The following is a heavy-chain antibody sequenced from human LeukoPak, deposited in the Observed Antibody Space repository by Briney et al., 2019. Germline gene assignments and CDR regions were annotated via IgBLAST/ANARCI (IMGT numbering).Heavy chain of an antibody. V-gene: IGHV4-59*01. CDR2: IYYSGRT. CDR3: ARGLGPIAVFDP. Sequence: KPSETLPRACRVSGGSISSYYWSWIRQPPGKGLEWIGYIYYSGRTSYNPSLKSRVTISVDTSKTQFSLKLNSVTAADTAVFYCARGLGPIAVFDPWGQGTLVTVSS. D-gene: IGHD6-6*01. CDR1: GGSISSYY. J-gene: IGHJ5*02.